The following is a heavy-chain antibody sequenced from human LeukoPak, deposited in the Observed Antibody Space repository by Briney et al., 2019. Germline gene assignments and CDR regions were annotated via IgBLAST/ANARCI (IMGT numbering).Heavy chain of an antibody. CDR2: IYYSGST. J-gene: IGHJ4*02. CDR3: ARDIPAEYYYGSGSPSGYFDY. Sequence: SETLSLTCAVYGGSFSGYYWSWIRQPPGKGLEWIGYIYYSGSTYYNPSLKSRVTISVDTSKNQFSLKLSSVTAADTAVYYCARDIPAEYYYGSGSPSGYFDYWGQGTLVTVSS. D-gene: IGHD3-10*01. CDR1: GGSFSGYY. V-gene: IGHV4-30-4*08.